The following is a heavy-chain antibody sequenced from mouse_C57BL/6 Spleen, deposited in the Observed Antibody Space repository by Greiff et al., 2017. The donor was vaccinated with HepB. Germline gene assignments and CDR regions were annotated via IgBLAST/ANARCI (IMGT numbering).Heavy chain of an antibody. D-gene: IGHD1-1*01. CDR2: ISDGGSYT. J-gene: IGHJ4*01. CDR1: GFTFSSYA. CDR3: ARDPPHYYGSSYGYYAMDY. V-gene: IGHV5-4*01. Sequence: EVQGVESGGGLVKPGGSLKLSCAASGFTFSSYAMSWVRQTPEKRLEWVATISDGGSYTYYPDNVKGRFTISRDNAKNNLYLQMSHLKSEDTAMYYCARDPPHYYGSSYGYYAMDYWGQGTSVTVSS.